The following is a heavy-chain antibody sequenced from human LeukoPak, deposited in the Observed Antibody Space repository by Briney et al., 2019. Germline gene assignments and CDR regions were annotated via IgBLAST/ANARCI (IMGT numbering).Heavy chain of an antibody. D-gene: IGHD3-3*01. CDR1: GGSISTSNSY. Sequence: SETLSLTCAFSGGSISTSNSYWGWIRRPPGKGLEWVGSIYYSGNTYYNPSLKSRVTISVDTSKNQFSLILTSVTAADTAVYYCARQTGAGLFILPGGQGTLVTVSS. J-gene: IGHJ4*02. CDR2: IYYSGNT. V-gene: IGHV4-39*01. CDR3: ARQTGAGLFILP.